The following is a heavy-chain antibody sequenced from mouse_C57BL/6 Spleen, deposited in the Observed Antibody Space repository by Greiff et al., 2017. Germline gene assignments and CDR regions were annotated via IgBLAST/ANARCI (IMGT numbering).Heavy chain of an antibody. D-gene: IGHD2-1*01. Sequence: EVHLVESGGGLVQPRGSLSLSCAASGFTFTDYYMSWVRQTPGKALEWLGFIRNKDNGYTTEYSASVKGRFTISRDNSQSILYLQMNALRAEDSATYDCARHSNYYAMDYWGQGTSVTVSS. CDR3: ARHSNYYAMDY. J-gene: IGHJ4*01. CDR2: IRNKDNGYTT. CDR1: GFTFTDYY. V-gene: IGHV7-3*01.